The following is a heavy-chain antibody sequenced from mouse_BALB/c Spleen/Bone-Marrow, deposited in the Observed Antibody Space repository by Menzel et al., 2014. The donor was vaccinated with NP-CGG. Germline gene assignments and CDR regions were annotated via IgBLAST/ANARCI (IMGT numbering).Heavy chain of an antibody. CDR3: ARYRYGWYLEV. J-gene: IGHJ1*01. D-gene: IGHD2-14*01. CDR1: GFNIKDTY. CDR2: IAPSTGNT. V-gene: IGHV14-3*02. Sequence: EAQLQESGAELVKTGASGTLSCPASGFNIKDTYMHWVPQRPEQRLEWIGPIAPSTGNTYYDPKFQGKATITAGTSSNSAYLELRRLTSEDTAVYCRARYRYGWYLEVRGAGTT.